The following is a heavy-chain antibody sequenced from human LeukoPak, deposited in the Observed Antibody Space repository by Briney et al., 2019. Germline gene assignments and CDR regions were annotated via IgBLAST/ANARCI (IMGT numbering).Heavy chain of an antibody. J-gene: IGHJ4*02. CDR2: IRGSGGST. D-gene: IGHD3-10*01. V-gene: IGHV3-23*01. CDR3: AKSPSYGSGSYYPFDY. CDR1: GFTFSSYA. Sequence: PGGSLRLSCAASGFTFSSYAVSWVRQAPGKGLEWVSAIRGSGGSTYYADSVKGRFTISRDNSKNTLYLQMNSLRAEDTAVYYCAKSPSYGSGSYYPFDYWGQGTLVTVSS.